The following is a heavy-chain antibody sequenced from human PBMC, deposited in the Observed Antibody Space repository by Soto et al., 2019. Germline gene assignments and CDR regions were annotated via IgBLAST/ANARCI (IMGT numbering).Heavy chain of an antibody. V-gene: IGHV3-30-3*01. J-gene: IGHJ6*02. Sequence: QMQLVESGGGVVQPGGSLRLSCAASGFTFNYYPMHWVRQAPGKGLEWVAVVSFDGSNKYYADSVKGRFTISKDNSKNTLYLQMNSLRREDTAVYYSARLPGPLVAVLDIDPLDGLEAMADVDVWGQGTTVTVSS. D-gene: IGHD6-19*01. CDR2: VSFDGSNK. CDR1: GFTFNYYP. CDR3: ARLPGPLVAVLDIDPLDGLEAMADVDV.